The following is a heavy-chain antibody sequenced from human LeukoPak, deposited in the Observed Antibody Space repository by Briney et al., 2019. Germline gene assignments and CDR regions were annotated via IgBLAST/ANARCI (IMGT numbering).Heavy chain of an antibody. CDR2: ISYDGSNK. CDR1: GFTFSSYA. V-gene: IGHV3-30*18. CDR3: AKGILWFGELLKDGMDV. Sequence: GGSLRLSCAASGFTFSSYAMSWVRQAPGKGLEWVAVISYDGSNKYYADSVKGRFTISRDNSKNTLYLQMNSLRAEDTAVYYCAKGILWFGELLKDGMDVWGQGTTVTVSS. J-gene: IGHJ6*02. D-gene: IGHD3-10*01.